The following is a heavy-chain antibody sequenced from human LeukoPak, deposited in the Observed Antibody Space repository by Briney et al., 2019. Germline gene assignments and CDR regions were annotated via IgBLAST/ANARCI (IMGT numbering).Heavy chain of an antibody. CDR1: GFTFSDYY. D-gene: IGHD4-23*01. CDR2: ISSSGRTI. CDR3: ARGLYGGNSIFY. V-gene: IGHV3-11*04. Sequence: GGSLRLSCTASGFTFSDYYMSWIRQAPGKGLEWISYISSSGRTIYYADSVKGRFTISRDNAKNSLYLQMNSLRAEDTAVYYCARGLYGGNSIFYWGQGTLVTVSS. J-gene: IGHJ4*02.